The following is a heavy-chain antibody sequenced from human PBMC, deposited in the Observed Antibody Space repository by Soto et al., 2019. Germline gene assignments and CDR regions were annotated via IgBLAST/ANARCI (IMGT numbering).Heavy chain of an antibody. J-gene: IGHJ6*02. Sequence: GGSLRLSCAASGFTFSSYAMSWVRQAPGKGLEWVSGISGSGGSTDYADSVKGRFTISRDNSKNTLYLQMNSLRAEDTAVYDCAKEMDSNSWTSYGMDVWGQGTTVTVSS. CDR1: GFTFSSYA. V-gene: IGHV3-23*01. D-gene: IGHD6-13*01. CDR3: AKEMDSNSWTSYGMDV. CDR2: ISGSGGST.